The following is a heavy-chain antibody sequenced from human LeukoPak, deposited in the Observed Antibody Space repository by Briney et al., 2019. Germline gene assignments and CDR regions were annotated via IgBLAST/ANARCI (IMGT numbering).Heavy chain of an antibody. Sequence: GGSLRLSCAASGFTFDDYAMHWVRQGPGKGLEWVPGISWNSGRIGYADSVKGRITISRDNAKNSLYLQMNSLRAEDTAVYYCARDPFGFGIDYWGQGTLVTVSS. D-gene: IGHD3-10*01. CDR1: GFTFDDYA. V-gene: IGHV3-9*01. CDR2: ISWNSGRI. J-gene: IGHJ4*02. CDR3: ARDPFGFGIDY.